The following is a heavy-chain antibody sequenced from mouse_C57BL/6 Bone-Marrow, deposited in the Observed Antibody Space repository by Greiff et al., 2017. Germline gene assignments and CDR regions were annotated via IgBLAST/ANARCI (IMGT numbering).Heavy chain of an antibody. CDR2: IYPGDGET. V-gene: IGHV1-82*01. J-gene: IGHJ3*01. Sequence: QVQLQQSGPELVKPGASVKISCKASGYAFSSPWMNWVKQRPGKGLVWLGRIYPGDGETNYNGKFKGKATLTADKSSSTAYMQLSSRTSEYSAVYFGARCSFAYWGQGTLVTVSA. CDR1: GYAFSSPW. CDR3: ARCSFAY.